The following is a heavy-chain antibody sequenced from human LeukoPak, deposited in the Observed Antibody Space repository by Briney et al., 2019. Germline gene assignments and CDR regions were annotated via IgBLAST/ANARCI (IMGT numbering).Heavy chain of an antibody. V-gene: IGHV1-2*06. CDR2: INPNSGGT. CDR1: GYTFTDYY. D-gene: IGHD1-1*01. CDR3: ATLGGANSVDY. J-gene: IGHJ4*02. Sequence: ASVKVSCKASGYTFTDYYMDWVRQAPGQGLEWMGRINPNSGGTDYAQKFQGRVTMTRDTSISTAYMGLSRLGSDDTAVYYCATLGGANSVDYWGQGTLVTVSS.